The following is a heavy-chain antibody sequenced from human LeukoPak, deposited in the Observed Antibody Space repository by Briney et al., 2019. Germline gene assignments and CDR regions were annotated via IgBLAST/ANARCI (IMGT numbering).Heavy chain of an antibody. D-gene: IGHD2-2*01. J-gene: IGHJ1*01. Sequence: PSETLSLSCTVSGGSISSSSYYWGWIRQPPGKGLEWIGSIYYSGSTYYNPSLKSRVTISVDTSKNQFSLKLSSVTAADTAVYYCARGSRAWARYCSSTSCSGYFQHWGQGTLVTVSS. CDR3: ARGSRAWARYCSSTSCSGYFQH. V-gene: IGHV4-39*07. CDR1: GGSISSSSYY. CDR2: IYYSGST.